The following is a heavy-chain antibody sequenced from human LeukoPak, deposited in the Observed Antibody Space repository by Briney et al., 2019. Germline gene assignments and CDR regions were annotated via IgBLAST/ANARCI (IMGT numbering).Heavy chain of an antibody. V-gene: IGHV1-69*05. Sequence: GASVRVSCKASGGTFSSYVISWVRQTPGQRLEWMGGIIPIFGTANYAQKFQGRVTITTDESTSTAYMELSSLRSEDTAVYYCARDAFLAAAGYYYFDYWGQGTLVTVSS. CDR2: IIPIFGTA. CDR3: ARDAFLAAAGYYYFDY. J-gene: IGHJ4*02. D-gene: IGHD6-13*01. CDR1: GGTFSSYV.